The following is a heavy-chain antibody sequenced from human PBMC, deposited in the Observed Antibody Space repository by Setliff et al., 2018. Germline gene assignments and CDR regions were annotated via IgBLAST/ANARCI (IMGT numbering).Heavy chain of an antibody. D-gene: IGHD3-16*01. CDR3: ARERAGGRGFTFGAIYYYYGMDV. Sequence: VKVSCKASGYTFTSYYIHWVRQAPGQGLEWMGVINPKNGGATYPQNLQGRATMTRDTSMSTVYMELSSLRFEDTAVYYCARERAGGRGFTFGAIYYYYGMDVWGQGTTVTVSS. J-gene: IGHJ6*02. CDR1: GYTFTSYY. V-gene: IGHV1-46*01. CDR2: INPKNGGA.